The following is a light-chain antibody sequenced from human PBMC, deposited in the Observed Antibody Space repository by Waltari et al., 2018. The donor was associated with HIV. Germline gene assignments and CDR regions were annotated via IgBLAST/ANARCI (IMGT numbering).Light chain of an antibody. CDR3: EQIYTFPLFR. CDR2: SAT. Sequence: DIQLTQSPSPLSASVGDRVTITWRASQTIGDYVNWYQLKPVKSPKLLIYSATSLQLGVPSRFSGSGSGTDFALTISSLQPEDFAIYYCEQIYTFPLFRLGPGTKVVSK. J-gene: IGKJ3*01. V-gene: IGKV1-39*01. CDR1: QTIGDY.